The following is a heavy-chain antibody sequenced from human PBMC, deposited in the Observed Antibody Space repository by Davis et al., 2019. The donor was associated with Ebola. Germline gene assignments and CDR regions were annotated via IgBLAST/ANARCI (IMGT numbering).Heavy chain of an antibody. CDR1: GFAFDDYG. J-gene: IGHJ3*02. D-gene: IGHD1-26*01. CDR3: VKDTSNIWFDI. Sequence: GESLKISCAAPGFAFDDYGMHWVRQAPGKGLEWVSTLGTSADTYYADSVKGRFTISRDNSKNTLYLQMNGLRVEDTAIYFCVKDTSNIWFDIWGQGTMVTVSS. CDR2: LGTSADT. V-gene: IGHV3-23*01.